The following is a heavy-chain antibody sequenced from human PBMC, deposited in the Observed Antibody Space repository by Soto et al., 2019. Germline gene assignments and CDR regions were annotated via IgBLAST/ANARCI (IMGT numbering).Heavy chain of an antibody. Sequence: EVQLLGSGGGLVQPGGSLRLSCAASGFTFTTYAMIWVRQAPGKGLEWVSDISGSGGSTYYADSVKGRFTISRDNSKNTLYLQMNSLRAEDTAVYYYAKSGVVHHIYYYSYYYMDVWGKGTTVTVSS. CDR3: AKSGVVHHIYYYSYYYMDV. D-gene: IGHD3-3*01. CDR2: ISGSGGST. J-gene: IGHJ6*03. CDR1: GFTFTTYA. V-gene: IGHV3-23*01.